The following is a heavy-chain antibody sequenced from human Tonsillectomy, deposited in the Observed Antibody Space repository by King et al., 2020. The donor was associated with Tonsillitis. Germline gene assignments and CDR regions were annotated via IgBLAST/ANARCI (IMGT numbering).Heavy chain of an antibody. CDR3: ARYPSGGGLFDY. V-gene: IGHV4-38-2*01. D-gene: IGHD1-26*01. Sequence: VQLQESGPGLVKPSETLSLTCAVSGYSISSGYYWGWSRQPPGKGLEWIGSIYHSGSTYYKPSLKSRVTISVDTSKNQFSLKQSSVAAAATAVYYCARYPSGGGLFDYWGQGTLVTVSS. CDR2: IYHSGST. J-gene: IGHJ4*02. CDR1: GYSISSGYY.